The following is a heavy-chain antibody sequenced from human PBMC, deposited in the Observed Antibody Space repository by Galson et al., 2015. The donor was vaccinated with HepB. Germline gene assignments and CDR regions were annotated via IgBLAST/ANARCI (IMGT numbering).Heavy chain of an antibody. CDR3: AYGSDV. CDR1: GDSVASNSAV. J-gene: IGHJ6*02. V-gene: IGHV6-1*01. CDR2: TYFRSKWHN. Sequence: CAISGDSVASNSAVWNWIRQSPSRGLEWLGRTYFRSKWHNDYGISVKSRISINADTSQNQFSLHLGSATPEDTAVYYCAYGSDVWGQGTTVIVSS.